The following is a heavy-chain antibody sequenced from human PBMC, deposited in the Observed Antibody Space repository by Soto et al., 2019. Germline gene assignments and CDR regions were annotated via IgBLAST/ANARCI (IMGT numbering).Heavy chain of an antibody. CDR2: INTYNGDT. CDR3: ARDIMIRSRWGYATAPLYTYTGMDV. D-gene: IGHD3-16*01. J-gene: IGHJ6*02. Sequence: QVQLVQSGPEMMKPGASVKVSCKTSGYTLISFGISWVRLAPGQGLEWMGWINTYNGDTKYAQKFQARVTMITDTSTNTAHMELRSVTSDDTAVYYCARDIMIRSRWGYATAPLYTYTGMDVWGQGTTVSVSS. CDR1: GYTLISFG. V-gene: IGHV1-18*01.